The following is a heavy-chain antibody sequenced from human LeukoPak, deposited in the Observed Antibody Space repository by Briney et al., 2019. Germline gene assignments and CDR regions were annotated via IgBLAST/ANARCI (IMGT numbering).Heavy chain of an antibody. V-gene: IGHV1-2*02. Sequence: ATVKVSCKASGYTFTGYYMHWVRQAPGQGLEWMGWINPNTGETNSAQKFQGRVTMTRDTTINTAYMELTRLTSDDTAVYYCASYPRYSSTPPFDYWGQGTRVTVSS. J-gene: IGHJ4*02. CDR2: INPNTGET. CDR3: ASYPRYSSTPPFDY. CDR1: GYTFTGYY. D-gene: IGHD2-2*01.